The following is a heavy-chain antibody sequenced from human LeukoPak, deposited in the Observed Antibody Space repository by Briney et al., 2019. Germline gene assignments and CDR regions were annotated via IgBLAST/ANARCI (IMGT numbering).Heavy chain of an antibody. CDR1: GYSISSGYL. Sequence: SETLSFTCTVSGYSISSGYLWGWIRQPPGKGLEWIGSIDGSGSSYYNPSLKSRVTISVDTSKKQFSLKLSSVTAADTAVYYCARSLYYYGSDSFDIWGQGTMVTVSS. V-gene: IGHV4-38-2*02. CDR2: IDGSGSS. D-gene: IGHD3-10*01. CDR3: ARSLYYYGSDSFDI. J-gene: IGHJ3*02.